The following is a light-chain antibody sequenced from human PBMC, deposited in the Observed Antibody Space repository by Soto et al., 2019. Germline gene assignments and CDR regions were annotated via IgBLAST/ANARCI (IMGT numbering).Light chain of an antibody. V-gene: IGKV3D-20*02. J-gene: IGKJ1*01. Sequence: EILLTQSPDTLSLSPGERATLSRRARQTVSSNYLAWCQQRPGQTPRLLVYGASSRATGIPDRFSGSGSGTDFTLTISSLEPEHFAVYYCQQRSNWPWTFGQGTKVDIK. CDR3: QQRSNWPWT. CDR1: QTVSSNY. CDR2: GAS.